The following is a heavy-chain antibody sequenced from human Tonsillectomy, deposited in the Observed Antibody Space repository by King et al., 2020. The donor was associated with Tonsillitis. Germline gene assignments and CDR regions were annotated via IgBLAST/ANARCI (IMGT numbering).Heavy chain of an antibody. CDR1: GVSISGGAYY. V-gene: IGHV4-31*03. D-gene: IGHD2-15*01. Sequence: VQLQESGPGLVKPSQTLSLTCTVSGVSISGGAYYWTWIRQHPGKGLEWIGDIYYSGNTYYNPSLKSRLPISLDTSKNQFSLTLSSVTAADTAGYYCGRYEGGVFDPWGQGTLVTVSS. CDR2: IYYSGNT. CDR3: GRYEGGVFDP. J-gene: IGHJ5*02.